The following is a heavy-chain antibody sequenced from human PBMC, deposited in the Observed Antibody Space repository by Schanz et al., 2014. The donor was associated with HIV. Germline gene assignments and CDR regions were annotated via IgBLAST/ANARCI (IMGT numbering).Heavy chain of an antibody. Sequence: EVQLVESGGGLVKPRRSLRLSCTASGFTFGDYPMSWVRQAPGKGLEWVARSRVKSDSYATEYAASVTGRFTISRDDSKNSVYLQMNSLNIEDTAVYYCRGYRFYYGVDFWGQGTTVTVS. D-gene: IGHD5-18*01. CDR3: RGYRFYYGVDF. V-gene: IGHV3-72*01. J-gene: IGHJ6*02. CDR1: GFTFGDYP. CDR2: SRVKSDSYAT.